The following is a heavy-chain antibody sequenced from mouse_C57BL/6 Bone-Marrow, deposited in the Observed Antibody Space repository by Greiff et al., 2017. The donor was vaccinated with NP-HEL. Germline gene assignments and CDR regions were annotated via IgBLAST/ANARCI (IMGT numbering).Heavy chain of an antibody. CDR1: GFSLTSYG. V-gene: IGHV2-2*01. J-gene: IGHJ3*01. CDR3: ARNYDGYYPAWFAY. Sequence: VQLKQSGPGLVQPSQSLSITCTVSGFSLTSYGVHWVRQSPGKGLEWLGVIWSGGSTDYNAAFISRLSISKDNSKSQVFFKMNSLQADDTAIYYCARNYDGYYPAWFAYWGQGTLVTVSA. D-gene: IGHD2-3*01. CDR2: IWSGGST.